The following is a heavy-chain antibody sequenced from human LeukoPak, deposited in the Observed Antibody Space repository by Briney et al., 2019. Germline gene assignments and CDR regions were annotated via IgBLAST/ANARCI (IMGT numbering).Heavy chain of an antibody. J-gene: IGHJ5*02. D-gene: IGHD2-2*02. CDR1: GYTFTGYY. CDR2: INPNSGGT. CDR3: ARVGLGYCSSTSCYKGWFDP. Sequence: GASVKVSCKASGYTFTGYYMHWVRQAPGQGLEWMGWINPNSGGTNYAQKFQGRVTITRDTSTSTVYMELSSLRSEDTAVYYCARVGLGYCSSTSCYKGWFDPWGQGTLVTVSS. V-gene: IGHV1-2*02.